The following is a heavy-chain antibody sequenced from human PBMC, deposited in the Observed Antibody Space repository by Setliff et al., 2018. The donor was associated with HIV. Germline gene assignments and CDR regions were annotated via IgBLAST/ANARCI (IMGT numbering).Heavy chain of an antibody. CDR1: GGSISSHY. CDR3: ARDTAMVSWV. Sequence: SETLSLTCTVSGGSISSHYWSWIRQPPGKGLEWIGSIYYSGSTNYNPSFKSRVTISVDTSKNQFSLKLSSVTAADTAVYYCARDTAMVSWVWGQGTLVTVSS. CDR2: IYYSGST. V-gene: IGHV4-59*11. D-gene: IGHD5-18*01. J-gene: IGHJ4*02.